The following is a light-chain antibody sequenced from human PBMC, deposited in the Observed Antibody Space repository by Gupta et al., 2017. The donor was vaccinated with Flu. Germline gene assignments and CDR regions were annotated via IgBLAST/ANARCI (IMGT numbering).Light chain of an antibody. CDR2: EDV. CDR3: GSQSASTASWV. CDR1: SSDVWGCYI. J-gene: IGLJ3*02. V-gene: IGLV2-23*01. Sequence: ITTTCTGTSSDVWGCYIVSWYQHLPGQAPNLFIYEDVRRNSAIPNRFSASKSGTTAAVTITGLQAEEEADYYCGSQSASTASWVFGGGTKLTVL.